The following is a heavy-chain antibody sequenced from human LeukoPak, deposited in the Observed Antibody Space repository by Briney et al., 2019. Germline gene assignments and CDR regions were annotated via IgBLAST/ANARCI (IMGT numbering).Heavy chain of an antibody. V-gene: IGHV3-21*01. Sequence: ETGGSLRLSCAASGFTFSSYSMNWVRQAPGKGLEWVSSISSSSSYIYYADSVKGRFTTSRDSAKNSLYLQMNSLRAEDTAVYYCASESPTIAAFDYWGQGTLVTVSS. J-gene: IGHJ4*02. CDR3: ASESPTIAAFDY. D-gene: IGHD6-25*01. CDR1: GFTFSSYS. CDR2: ISSSSSYI.